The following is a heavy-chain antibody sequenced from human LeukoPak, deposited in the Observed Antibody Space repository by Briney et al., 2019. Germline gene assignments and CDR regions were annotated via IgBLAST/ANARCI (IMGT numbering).Heavy chain of an antibody. V-gene: IGHV1-18*01. CDR2: ISAHNGNT. J-gene: IGHJ4*02. CDR1: GYTFTSYG. CDR3: ARVRGYCSSTSCPSPIDY. Sequence: ASVKVSCKASGYTFTSYGISWVRQAPGQGLEWMGWISAHNGNTNYAQKLQGRVTMTTDTSTSTAYMELRSLRSDDTAVYYCARVRGYCSSTSCPSPIDYWGQGTLVTVSS. D-gene: IGHD2-2*01.